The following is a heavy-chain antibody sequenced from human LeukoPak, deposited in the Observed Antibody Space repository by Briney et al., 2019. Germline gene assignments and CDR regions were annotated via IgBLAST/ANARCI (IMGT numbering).Heavy chain of an antibody. CDR1: GFIFSNYA. J-gene: IGHJ4*02. D-gene: IGHD6-19*01. CDR2: ISKDGSSK. CDR3: ARDQGVTSGWHHGDY. Sequence: GRSLRLSCAASGFIFSNYAMHWVRQAPGKGLEWVAVISKDGSSKYSIDSVKGRFTISRDNSKNTLYLQMNSLRAEDAAVYYCARDQGVTSGWHHGDYWGQGTLVTVSS. V-gene: IGHV3-30-3*01.